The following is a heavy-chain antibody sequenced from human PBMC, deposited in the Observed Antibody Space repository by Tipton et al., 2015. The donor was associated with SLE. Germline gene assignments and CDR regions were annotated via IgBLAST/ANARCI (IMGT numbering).Heavy chain of an antibody. Sequence: TLSLTCAVYGGSFSGYYWSWIRQPPGKGLEWIGEINHSGSTNYNPSLKSRVTISVDTSKNQFSLKLSSVTAADTAVYYCARAKGVDFWSGYGDYYYYYMDVWGKGTTVPVSS. J-gene: IGHJ6*03. V-gene: IGHV4-34*01. D-gene: IGHD3-3*01. CDR1: GGSFSGYY. CDR3: ARAKGVDFWSGYGDYYYYYMDV. CDR2: INHSGST.